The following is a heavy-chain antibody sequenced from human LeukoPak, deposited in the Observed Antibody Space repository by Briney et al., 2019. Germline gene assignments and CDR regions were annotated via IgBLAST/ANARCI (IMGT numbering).Heavy chain of an antibody. Sequence: SETLSLTCAVSGGSISSSNWWSWVRQPPGKELEWIGEIYHSGSTNYNPSLKSRVTISVDKSKNQFSLKLSSVTAADTAVYYCARDRYYYDSSGYYPFDAFDIWGQGTMVTVSP. CDR1: GGSISSSNW. CDR2: IYHSGST. D-gene: IGHD3-22*01. V-gene: IGHV4-4*02. CDR3: ARDRYYYDSSGYYPFDAFDI. J-gene: IGHJ3*02.